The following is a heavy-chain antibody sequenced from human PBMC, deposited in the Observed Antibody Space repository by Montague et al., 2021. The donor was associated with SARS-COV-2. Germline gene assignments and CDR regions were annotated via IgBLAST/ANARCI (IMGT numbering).Heavy chain of an antibody. J-gene: IGHJ3*02. CDR2: IYYSGST. D-gene: IGHD3-3*01. Sequence: SETLSLTCSVSSGSISSVSSYWGWIRQSPGKGLEWIGSIYYSGSTNYNPSLKSRVIISVDTAKSHFSLNLRSVTAADTAVYYCARHVPIYLTLENAFDIWGQGTMVTVSS. CDR3: ARHVPIYLTLENAFDI. V-gene: IGHV4-39*01. CDR1: SGSISSVSSY.